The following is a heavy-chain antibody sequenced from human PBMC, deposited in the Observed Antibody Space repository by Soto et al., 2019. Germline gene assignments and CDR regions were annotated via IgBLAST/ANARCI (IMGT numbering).Heavy chain of an antibody. CDR1: GGSFSRGGYS. CDR3: AGGRAARPWGD. V-gene: IGHV4-30-2*01. J-gene: IGHJ4*02. Sequence: QLQLQESGSGLVKPSQTLSLPCAVSGGSFSRGGYSWSWIRQPPGKGLEWMGYISQSGSTYYNPARKSRVTISGDRSKNQCARKLSSVTAADTAGYDCAGGRAARPWGDRGQGTLVTVSS. D-gene: IGHD6-6*01. CDR2: ISQSGST.